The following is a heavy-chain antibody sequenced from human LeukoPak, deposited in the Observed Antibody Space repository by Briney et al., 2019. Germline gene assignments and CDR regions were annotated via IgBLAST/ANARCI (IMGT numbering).Heavy chain of an antibody. CDR3: ARDSRDYYDSSGYHDY. Sequence: PGGSLRLSCAASGFTFSSYSMNWVRQAPGKGLEWVSYISSSSSTIYYADSVKGRFTISRDNAKNSLYLQMNSLRAEDTAVYYCARDSRDYYDSSGYHDYWGQGTLVTVSS. CDR1: GFTFSSYS. D-gene: IGHD3-22*01. CDR2: ISSSSSTI. V-gene: IGHV3-48*01. J-gene: IGHJ4*02.